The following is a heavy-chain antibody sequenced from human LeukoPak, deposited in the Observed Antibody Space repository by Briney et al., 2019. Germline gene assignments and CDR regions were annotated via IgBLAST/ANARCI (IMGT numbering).Heavy chain of an antibody. CDR1: GYSISSGYY. J-gene: IGHJ4*02. Sequence: SETLSLTCTVSGYSISSGYYWGWIRQPPGKGLEWIGFVFYSGITNYNPSLKSRVTISVDASKNQFSLKLSSVTAADTAVYYCARDSLFDSLAYWGQGALVTVSS. D-gene: IGHD2-21*01. V-gene: IGHV4-61*01. CDR2: VFYSGIT. CDR3: ARDSLFDSLAY.